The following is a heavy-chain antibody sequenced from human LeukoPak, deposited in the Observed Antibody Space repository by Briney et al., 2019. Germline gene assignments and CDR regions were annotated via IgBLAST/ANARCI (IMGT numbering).Heavy chain of an antibody. V-gene: IGHV3-48*03. D-gene: IGHD3-3*01. Sequence: GGSLRLSCAASGFTFSSYEMNWVRQAPGKGLEWVSYISSSGSTIYYADSVKGRFTISRDNAKNSLYLQMNNLRAEDTAVYYCARGPEAIFGGPWGQGTLVTVSS. CDR2: ISSSGSTI. J-gene: IGHJ5*02. CDR3: ARGPEAIFGGP. CDR1: GFTFSSYE.